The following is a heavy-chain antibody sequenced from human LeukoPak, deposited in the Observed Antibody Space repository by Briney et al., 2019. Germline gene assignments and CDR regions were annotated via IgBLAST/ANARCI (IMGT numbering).Heavy chain of an antibody. D-gene: IGHD4-17*01. CDR1: GYTFTGYY. V-gene: IGHV1-2*04. CDR2: INPNSGGT. Sequence: ASVKVSCKASGYTFTGYYMHWVRQAPGQGLEWMGWINPNSGGTNYAQKFQGWVTMTRDTSISTAYMELSRLRSDDTAVYYCARSSYGDYGYFDYWGQGTLVTVSS. CDR3: ARSSYGDYGYFDY. J-gene: IGHJ4*02.